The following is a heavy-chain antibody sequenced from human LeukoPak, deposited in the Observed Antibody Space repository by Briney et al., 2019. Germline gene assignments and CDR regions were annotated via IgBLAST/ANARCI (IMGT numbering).Heavy chain of an antibody. CDR3: ARSGGLQKFDY. D-gene: IGHD4-11*01. Sequence: GGSLRLSCAASGFTFSSPDMHWVRQAPGKGLQWVAVISYDGNTIHYADSVKGRFIISRDTSKNTLYLQMNSLRAEDTAVYYCARSGGLQKFDYWGQGTLVTVSS. CDR1: GFTFSSPD. J-gene: IGHJ4*02. V-gene: IGHV3-30*19. CDR2: ISYDGNTI.